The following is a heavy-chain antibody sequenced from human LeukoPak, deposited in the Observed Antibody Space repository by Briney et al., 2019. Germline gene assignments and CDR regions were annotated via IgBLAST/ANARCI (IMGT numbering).Heavy chain of an antibody. CDR2: ISXDXXNK. J-gene: IGHJ6*03. V-gene: IGHV3-30*03. CDR3: ARVXEYYDFWSGYYGGNYYYMDV. Sequence: GGSLRLSCAASGFTFSSYGMHWVRQAPGKGLEWVAVISXDXXNKYYADSVKGRFTISRDNAKNSLYLQMNSLRAEDTAVYYCARVXEYYDFWSGYYGGNYYYMDVWGKGTTVTVSS. CDR1: GFTFSSYG. D-gene: IGHD3-3*01.